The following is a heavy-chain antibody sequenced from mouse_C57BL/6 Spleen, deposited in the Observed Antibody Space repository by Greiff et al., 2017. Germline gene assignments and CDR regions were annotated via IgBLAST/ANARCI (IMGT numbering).Heavy chain of an antibody. J-gene: IGHJ4*01. CDR1: GYTFTGYW. CDR3: ARNYDYDVTRAMDY. D-gene: IGHD2-4*01. Sequence: QVQLQQSGAELMKPGASVKLSCKATGYTFTGYWIEWVKQRPGHGLEWIGEILPGSGSTNYNEKFKGKATFTADTSSNTAYMQLSSLTTKDSAIYYCARNYDYDVTRAMDYWGQGTSVTVSS. CDR2: ILPGSGST. V-gene: IGHV1-9*01.